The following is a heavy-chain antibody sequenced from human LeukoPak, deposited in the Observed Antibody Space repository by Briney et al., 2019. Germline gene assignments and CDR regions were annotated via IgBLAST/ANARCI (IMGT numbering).Heavy chain of an antibody. CDR3: ARGRQDVTMIVVVMTAVSYYLDV. Sequence: SETLSLTCAVYGGSFSGYYWTWIRQTPEKGLEWIGEMNPSVGTNYNPSLKSRVTISVDTSKNQFSLELSSVTAADTAVYYCARGRQDVTMIVVVMTAVSYYLDVWGKGTTVTVS. CDR1: GGSFSGYY. V-gene: IGHV4-34*01. J-gene: IGHJ6*03. D-gene: IGHD3-22*01. CDR2: MNPSVGT.